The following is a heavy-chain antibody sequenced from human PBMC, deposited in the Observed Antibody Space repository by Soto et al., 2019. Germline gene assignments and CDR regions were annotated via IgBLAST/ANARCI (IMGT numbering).Heavy chain of an antibody. D-gene: IGHD3-10*01. V-gene: IGHV3-21*01. CDR3: ARVVDYYDSYYYYGMDV. CDR2: ISSSSSYI. J-gene: IGHJ6*02. Sequence: EVQLVESGGGLVKPGGSLRLSCAASGFTFSYYSMNWVRQAPGKGLEWVSSISSSSSYISYADSVKGRFTISRDNAKNSLYLQMNSLRAEDTTVYYSARVVDYYDSYYYYGMDVWGQGTTVTVSS. CDR1: GFTFSYYS.